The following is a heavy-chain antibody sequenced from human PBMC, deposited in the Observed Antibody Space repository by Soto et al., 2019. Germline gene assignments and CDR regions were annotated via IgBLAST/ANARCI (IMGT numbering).Heavy chain of an antibody. CDR3: AKATVVSLQYNWFDP. CDR2: IRGSGYST. V-gene: IGHV3-23*01. D-gene: IGHD4-17*01. J-gene: IGHJ5*02. Sequence: EVQLLESGGGLVQPGGSLRLSCSASGFTFSTYAMNWVRQAPGKGLEWVSGIRGSGYSTHSVDSVKGRFTISRDNSKNTLYLQMNSLRAEDTAVYYCAKATVVSLQYNWFDPWGQGTLVTVSS. CDR1: GFTFSTYA.